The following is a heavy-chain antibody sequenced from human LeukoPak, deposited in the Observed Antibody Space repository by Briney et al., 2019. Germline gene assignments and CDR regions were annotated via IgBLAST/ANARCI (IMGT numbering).Heavy chain of an antibody. V-gene: IGHV5-51*01. J-gene: IGHJ3*02. CDR1: GYSFTSYW. Sequence: GESLKISCKGSGYSFTSYWIGWVRQMPGKSLEWMGIIYPGDSDTRYSPSFQGQVTISADKSISTAYLQWSSLKASDTAMYYCAVMVRGVSDAFDIWGQGTMVTVSS. CDR2: IYPGDSDT. D-gene: IGHD3-10*01. CDR3: AVMVRGVSDAFDI.